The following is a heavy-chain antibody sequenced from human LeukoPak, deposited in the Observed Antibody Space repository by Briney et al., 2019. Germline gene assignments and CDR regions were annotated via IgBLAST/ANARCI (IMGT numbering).Heavy chain of an antibody. J-gene: IGHJ6*03. CDR2: IYTSGST. V-gene: IGHV4-4*07. CDR1: GGSISSYY. Sequence: SETLSLTCTVSGGSISSYYWSWIRQPAGKGLEWIGRIYTSGSTNYNPSLKSRVTMSVDTSKNQFSLKLSSVTAADTAVYYCARASPQRYCSSTSCRTKYYYYYYMDVWGKGTTVTVSS. D-gene: IGHD2-2*01. CDR3: ARASPQRYCSSTSCRTKYYYYYYMDV.